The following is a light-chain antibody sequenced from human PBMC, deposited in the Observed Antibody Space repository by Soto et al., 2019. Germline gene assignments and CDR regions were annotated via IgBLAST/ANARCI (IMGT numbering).Light chain of an antibody. Sequence: EIVMAQSPATLSVSPGERATLSCRASQSVSGNLAWYQQKPGQAPRLLIYGASTRDTGIPARFSGSGSGTEFTLTISSLQSEDFAVYYCQQYNNWPPAFGQGTKVEIK. CDR3: QQYNNWPPA. J-gene: IGKJ1*01. CDR2: GAS. V-gene: IGKV3-15*01. CDR1: QSVSGN.